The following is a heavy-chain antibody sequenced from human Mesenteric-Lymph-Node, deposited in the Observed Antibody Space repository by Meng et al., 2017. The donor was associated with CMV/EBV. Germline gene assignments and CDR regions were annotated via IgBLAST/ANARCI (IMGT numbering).Heavy chain of an antibody. CDR2: ISSSGSTI. CDR1: GFTFSDYY. J-gene: IGHJ6*02. CDR3: ARSGYSHGMDV. D-gene: IGHD3-22*01. V-gene: IGHV3-11*04. Sequence: GESLKISCAASGFTFSDYYMSWIRQAPGKGLEWVSYISSSGSTIYYADSVKGRFTISRDNAKNSLYLQMNSLRAEDTAVYYCARSGYSHGMDVWGQGTTVTVSS.